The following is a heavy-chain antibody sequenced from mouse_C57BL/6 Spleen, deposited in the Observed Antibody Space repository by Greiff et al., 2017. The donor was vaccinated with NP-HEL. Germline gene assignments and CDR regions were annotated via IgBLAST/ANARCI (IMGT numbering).Heavy chain of an antibody. V-gene: IGHV1-81*01. CDR1: GYTFTSYG. Sequence: VQLQESGAELARPGASVKLSCKASGYTFTSYGISWVKQRTGQGLEWIGEIYPRSGNTYYNEKFKGKATLTADKSSSTAYMELRSLTSEDSAVYFCARTDDYGPWFAYWGQGTLLTVSA. CDR3: ARTDDYGPWFAY. CDR2: IYPRSGNT. J-gene: IGHJ3*01. D-gene: IGHD2-4*01.